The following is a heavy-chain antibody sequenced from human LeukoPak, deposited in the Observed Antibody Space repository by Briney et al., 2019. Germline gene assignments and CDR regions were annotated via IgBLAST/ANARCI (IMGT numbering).Heavy chain of an antibody. CDR2: ISSSGSTI. J-gene: IGHJ5*02. CDR3: ARAHYYDSSGYPTDWFDP. D-gene: IGHD3-22*01. Sequence: SGGSLRLSCAASGFTFSDYYMSWIRQAPGKGLEWVSYISSSGSTIYYADSVKGRFTISRDNAKNSLYLQMNSLRAEDTAVYYCARAHYYDSSGYPTDWFDPWGQGTLVTVSS. V-gene: IGHV3-11*01. CDR1: GFTFSDYY.